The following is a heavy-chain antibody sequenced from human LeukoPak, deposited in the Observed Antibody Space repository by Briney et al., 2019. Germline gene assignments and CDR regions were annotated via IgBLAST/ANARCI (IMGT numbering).Heavy chain of an antibody. Sequence: PGRSLRLSCAASGFTFSSYAMHWVRQAPGKGLEWVAVISYDGSNKYYADSVKGRFTISRDNSKNTLYLQMNSLRAEDTAVYYCARDGRSDYYGSGSYYNYYGMDVWGQGTTVTVSS. D-gene: IGHD3-10*01. J-gene: IGHJ6*02. V-gene: IGHV3-30-3*01. CDR2: ISYDGSNK. CDR3: ARDGRSDYYGSGSYYNYYGMDV. CDR1: GFTFSSYA.